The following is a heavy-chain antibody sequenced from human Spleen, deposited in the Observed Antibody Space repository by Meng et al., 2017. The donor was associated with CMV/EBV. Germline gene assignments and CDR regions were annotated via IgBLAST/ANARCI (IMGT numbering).Heavy chain of an antibody. CDR3: AREGDYSWFDP. D-gene: IGHD4-11*01. V-gene: IGHV1-2*06. J-gene: IGHJ5*02. Sequence: SCKATEYTFTDCCIHWVRQAPGQGLEWMGRINPNSGDTNYAQKFQGRVTMTRDTSIRTTYMALSRLRSDDTAVYYCAREGDYSWFDPWGQGTLVTVSS. CDR2: INPNSGDT. CDR1: EYTFTDCC.